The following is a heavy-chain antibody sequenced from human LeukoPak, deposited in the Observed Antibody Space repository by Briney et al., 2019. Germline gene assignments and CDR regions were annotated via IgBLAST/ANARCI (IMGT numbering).Heavy chain of an antibody. Sequence: GASLTLACGASGFAFSNWDMSWFRRAPGKGLEWVSAITGSGGNTYYADSVKGRFTISRDNSKNTVFLQMNSLRAEGTAVYYRAKWGDYAVSTSYYVSDYWGQGTLGTVSP. D-gene: IGHD3-9*01. CDR1: GFAFSNWD. CDR3: AKWGDYAVSTSYYVSDY. CDR2: ITGSGGNT. J-gene: IGHJ4*02. V-gene: IGHV3-23*01.